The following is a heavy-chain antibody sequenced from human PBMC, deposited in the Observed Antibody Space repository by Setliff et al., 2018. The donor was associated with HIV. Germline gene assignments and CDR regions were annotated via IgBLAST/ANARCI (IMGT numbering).Heavy chain of an antibody. J-gene: IGHJ4*02. CDR2: IYPDSNNI. D-gene: IGHD3-16*02. Sequence: GGSLRLSCAASGFTFSDYPMNWVRQAPGKGLEWVSHIYPDSNNIDYTDSVKGRFTISRDNAKNSLYLQMNSLRAEDAAVYYCASSPSWGTYRYGLDYWGQGTLVTVSS. CDR1: GFTFSDYP. V-gene: IGHV3-48*01. CDR3: ASSPSWGTYRYGLDY.